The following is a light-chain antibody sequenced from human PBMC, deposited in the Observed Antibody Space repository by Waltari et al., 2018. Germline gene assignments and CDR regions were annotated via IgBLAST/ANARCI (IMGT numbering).Light chain of an antibody. CDR2: GKN. J-gene: IGLJ2*01. CDR1: SLGSYY. Sequence: SSELTQDPAVSVALGQPVRITCQGDSLGSYYARWYQQKPGQAPVLVIYGKNNRPSGIPDRFSGSSSGNTASLTITGAQAEDEADYYCNSRDSSGNHVVFGGGTKLTVL. V-gene: IGLV3-19*01. CDR3: NSRDSSGNHVV.